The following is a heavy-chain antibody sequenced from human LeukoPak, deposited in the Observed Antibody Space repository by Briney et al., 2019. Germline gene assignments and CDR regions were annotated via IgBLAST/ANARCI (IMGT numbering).Heavy chain of an antibody. CDR3: ARSPYIVVVPAAIRSGPAFDI. D-gene: IGHD2-2*02. J-gene: IGHJ3*02. V-gene: IGHV4-39*01. CDR1: GDSISSSNYY. Sequence: PSETLSLTCTVSGDSISSSNYYWGWIRQPPGKGLEWIGSIYYSGSTYYNPSLKSRVTISVDTSKNQFSLKLSSVTAADTAVYYCARSPYIVVVPAAIRSGPAFDIWGQGTMVTVSS. CDR2: IYYSGST.